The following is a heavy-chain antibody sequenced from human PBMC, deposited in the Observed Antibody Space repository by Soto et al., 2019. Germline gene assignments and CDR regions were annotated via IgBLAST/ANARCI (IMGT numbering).Heavy chain of an antibody. V-gene: IGHV3-48*01. J-gene: IGHJ5*02. D-gene: IGHD2-21*02. CDR2: ISSSSRTI. CDR3: ARDGSDFGSSWFDP. Sequence: EVQLVESGGGLVQPGGSLRLSCAASGFTFSSYAMNWVRQAPGTGLDWISYISSSSRTIYYSDSVKGRFTISRDNAKNSRYLQMNSLRAEDTAVYYCARDGSDFGSSWFDPWGQGTLVTVSS. CDR1: GFTFSSYA.